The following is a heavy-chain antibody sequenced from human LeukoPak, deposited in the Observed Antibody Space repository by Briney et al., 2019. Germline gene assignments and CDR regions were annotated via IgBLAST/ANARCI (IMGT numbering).Heavy chain of an antibody. CDR2: INAGNGNT. CDR3: ARDWFDGDYDRFDY. V-gene: IGHV1-3*01. D-gene: IGHD4-17*01. CDR1: GYTFTSYA. J-gene: IGHJ4*02. Sequence: ASVKVSCKASGYTFTSYAMHWVRQAPGQRLEWMGWINAGNGNTKYSQKFQGRVTITRDTSASTAYMELSSLRSEDTAVYYCARDWFDGDYDRFDYWGQGTLVTVSS.